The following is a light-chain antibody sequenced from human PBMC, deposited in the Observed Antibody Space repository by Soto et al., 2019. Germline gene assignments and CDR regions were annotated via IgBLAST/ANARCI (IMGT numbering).Light chain of an antibody. J-gene: IGLJ1*01. Sequence: QSVLTQPRSVSGSPGQSVTISCTGNSRDIGGYNYVSWYQQHPGKAPKLMIYTVTKRPSGVPDRFSGSKSDNTASLTISGLQADDEADYYCCSYAGSSSHVFGTGTKVTVL. CDR2: TVT. V-gene: IGLV2-11*01. CDR1: SRDIGGYNY. CDR3: CSYAGSSSHV.